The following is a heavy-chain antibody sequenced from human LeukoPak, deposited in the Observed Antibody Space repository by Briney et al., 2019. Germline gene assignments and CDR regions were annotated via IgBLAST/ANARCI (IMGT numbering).Heavy chain of an antibody. CDR2: ISGSGGST. CDR1: GFTFSSYA. V-gene: IGHV3-23*01. Sequence: SGGSLRLSCAASGFTFSSYAMSWVRQAPGKGLEWVSAISGSGGSTYYADSVKGRFTISRDNSKNTLYLQMNSLRAEDTAVYYCAKVRAHSSGWFYFDYWGQGTLVTVSP. J-gene: IGHJ4*02. D-gene: IGHD6-19*01. CDR3: AKVRAHSSGWFYFDY.